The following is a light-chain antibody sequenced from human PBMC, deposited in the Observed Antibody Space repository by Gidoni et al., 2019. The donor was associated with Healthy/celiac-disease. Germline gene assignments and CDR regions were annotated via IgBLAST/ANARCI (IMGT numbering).Light chain of an antibody. CDR1: SSNIGSNY. CDR3: AAWDDSLSGVV. V-gene: IGLV1-47*01. J-gene: IGLJ2*01. CDR2: RNN. Sequence: QSVLTQPPSASGTPGQRVTISCSGSSSNIGSNYVYCYQQLPGTAPKLLIYRNNQRPSGVPDRFSGSKSGTSASLAISGLRSEDEADYYCAAWDDSLSGVVFGGGTKLPVL.